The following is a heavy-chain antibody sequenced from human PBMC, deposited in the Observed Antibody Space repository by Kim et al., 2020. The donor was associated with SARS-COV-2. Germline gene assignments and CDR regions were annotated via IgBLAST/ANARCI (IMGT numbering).Heavy chain of an antibody. CDR1: GFTFSSYA. CDR3: ARTPYCSGGSCYSYWFDP. V-gene: IGHV3-64*01. CDR2: ISSNGGST. Sequence: GGSLRLSCAASGFTFSSYAMHWVRQAPGKGLEYVSAISSNGGSTYYANSVKGRFTISRDNSKNTLYLQMGSLRAEDMAVYYWARTPYCSGGSCYSYWFDPWGQGTLVTVSS. J-gene: IGHJ5*02. D-gene: IGHD2-15*01.